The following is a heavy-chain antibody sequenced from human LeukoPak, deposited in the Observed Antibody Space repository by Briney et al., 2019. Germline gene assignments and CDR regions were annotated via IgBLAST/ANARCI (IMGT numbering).Heavy chain of an antibody. Sequence: PGGSLRLSCAASGFTFSGYSMNWVRQAPGKGLEWVSSISSSSSYIYYADSVKGRFTISRDNAKNSLYLQMNSLRAEDTAVYYCARERAYYDILTGYRYWGQGALVTVSS. D-gene: IGHD3-9*01. CDR3: ARERAYYDILTGYRY. CDR1: GFTFSGYS. V-gene: IGHV3-21*01. J-gene: IGHJ4*02. CDR2: ISSSSSYI.